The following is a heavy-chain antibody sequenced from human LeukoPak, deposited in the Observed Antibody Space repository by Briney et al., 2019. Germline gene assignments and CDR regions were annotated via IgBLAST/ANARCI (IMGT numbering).Heavy chain of an antibody. V-gene: IGHV4-34*01. J-gene: IGHJ4*02. CDR3: ARRDYYDSSGYYREDYFDY. CDR2: INHSGST. CDR1: GGSFSGYY. Sequence: SETLSLTCAVYGGSFSGYYWSWIRQPPGKGLEWIGEINHSGSTNYNPSLKSRVTISVDTSKNQFSLKLSSVTAADTAVYYCARRDYYDSSGYYREDYFDYWGQGTLVTVSS. D-gene: IGHD3-22*01.